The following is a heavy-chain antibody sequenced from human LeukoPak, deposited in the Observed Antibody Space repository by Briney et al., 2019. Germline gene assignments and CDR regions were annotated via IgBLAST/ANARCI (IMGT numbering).Heavy chain of an antibody. CDR2: ISGSGGST. CDR1: GFAFSSYA. Sequence: GGSLRLSCAAAGFAFSSYAMSWVRQAPGKGLEWVSAISGSGGSTYYADSVKGRFTISRDNSKNTLYLQMNSLRAEDTAVYYCAKSTTKAHYYDSSGYPYWGQGTLVTVSS. J-gene: IGHJ4*02. D-gene: IGHD3-22*01. CDR3: AKSTTKAHYYDSSGYPY. V-gene: IGHV3-23*01.